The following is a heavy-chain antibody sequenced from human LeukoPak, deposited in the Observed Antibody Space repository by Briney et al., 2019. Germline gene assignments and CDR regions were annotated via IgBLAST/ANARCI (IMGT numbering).Heavy chain of an antibody. Sequence: PGASVKVSCKASGYTFTSYDINWVRQATGQGLEWMGWMNPNSGNTGYAQKSQGRVTMTRNTSISTAYMELSSLRSEDTAVYYCATRPYGSGWSDYWGQGTLVTVSS. V-gene: IGHV1-8*01. CDR1: GYTFTSYD. CDR2: MNPNSGNT. D-gene: IGHD6-19*01. CDR3: ATRPYGSGWSDY. J-gene: IGHJ4*02.